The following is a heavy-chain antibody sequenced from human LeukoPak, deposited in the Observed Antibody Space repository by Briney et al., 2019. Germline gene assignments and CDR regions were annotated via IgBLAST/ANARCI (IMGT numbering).Heavy chain of an antibody. D-gene: IGHD3-16*02. J-gene: IGHJ4*02. CDR3: AKAIRAIMITFGGVIVPPFDY. CDR1: GFTFSSYA. Sequence: GGSLRLSCAASGFTFSSYAMSWVRQAPGKGLEWVSAISGCGGSTYYADSVKGRFTISRDNSKNTLYLQMNSLRAEDTAVYYCAKAIRAIMITFGGVIVPPFDYWGQGTLVTVSS. V-gene: IGHV3-23*01. CDR2: ISGCGGST.